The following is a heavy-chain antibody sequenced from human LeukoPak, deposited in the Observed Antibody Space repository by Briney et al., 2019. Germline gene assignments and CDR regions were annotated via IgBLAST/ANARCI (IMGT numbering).Heavy chain of an antibody. CDR3: AKDALWLVAVD. Sequence: PGGSLRLSCAASGFTFSSYGMHWVRQAPGKGLEWVAVILYDGSNKYYADSVKGRFTISRDNSKNTLYLQMNSLRAEDTAVYYCAKDALWLVAVDWGQGTLVTVPS. CDR1: GFTFSSYG. D-gene: IGHD2-21*01. J-gene: IGHJ4*02. V-gene: IGHV3-30*18. CDR2: ILYDGSNK.